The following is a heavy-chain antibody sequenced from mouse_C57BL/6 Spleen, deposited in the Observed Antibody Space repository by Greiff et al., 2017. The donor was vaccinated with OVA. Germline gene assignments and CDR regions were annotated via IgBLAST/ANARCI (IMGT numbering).Heavy chain of an antibody. CDR1: GYAFSSYW. V-gene: IGHV1-80*01. CDR2: IYPGDGDT. J-gene: IGHJ1*03. D-gene: IGHD1-1*01. Sequence: QVHVKQSGAELVKPGASVKISCKASGYAFSSYWMNWVKQRPGKGLEWIGQIYPGDGDTNYNGKFKGKATLTADKSSSTAYMQLSSLTSEDSAVYFCARSPITTVGDWYFDVWGTGTTVTVSS. CDR3: ARSPITTVGDWYFDV.